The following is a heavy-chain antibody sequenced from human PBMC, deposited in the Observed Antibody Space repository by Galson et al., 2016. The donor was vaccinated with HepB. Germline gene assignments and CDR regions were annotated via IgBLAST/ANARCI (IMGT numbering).Heavy chain of an antibody. J-gene: IGHJ4*02. V-gene: IGHV4-59*01. D-gene: IGHD3-10*01. CDR2: IFNSGST. CDR3: ARTPLRERFLNYYFDY. Sequence: ETLSLTCTVSGGSMSYYYWNWIRQSPGKGLEYIGYIFNSGSTNYNPSLSSRVTIAVDTSKQQFSLKRSSVTAADTAVYYCARTPLRERFLNYYFDYWGQGLLVTVSS. CDR1: GGSMSYYY.